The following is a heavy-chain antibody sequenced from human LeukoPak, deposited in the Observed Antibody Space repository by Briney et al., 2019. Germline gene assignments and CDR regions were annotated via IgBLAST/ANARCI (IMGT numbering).Heavy chain of an antibody. V-gene: IGHV3-48*01. CDR2: ISSSSTTI. D-gene: IGHD3-3*01. CDR3: ASVYDFRSDY. CDR1: GFSFSSYS. Sequence: GGSLRLSCAASGFSFSSYSMNWVRQAPGKGLEWASYISSSSTTIYYADSVKGRFTISRDNAKNSLYLQMNSLRAEDTAVYYCASVYDFRSDYWGQGTLVTVSS. J-gene: IGHJ4*02.